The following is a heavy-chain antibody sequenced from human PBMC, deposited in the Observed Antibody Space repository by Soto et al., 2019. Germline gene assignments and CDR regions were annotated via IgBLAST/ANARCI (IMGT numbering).Heavy chain of an antibody. Sequence: QVQLVESGGGVVQPGRSLRLSCVASGFTFSNNGSHWVRQAPGKGLEWVAVISSDGSKKYYADSVKGRFTISRDNSKNPPYLQMNSLRAEDTAVYYCAMDLYGGRSRFDYWGQGTLVTVSS. D-gene: IGHD2-15*01. CDR3: AMDLYGGRSRFDY. V-gene: IGHV3-30*03. CDR1: GFTFSNNG. J-gene: IGHJ4*02. CDR2: ISSDGSKK.